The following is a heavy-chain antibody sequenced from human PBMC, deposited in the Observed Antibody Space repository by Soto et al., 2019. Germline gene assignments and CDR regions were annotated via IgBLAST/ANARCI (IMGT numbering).Heavy chain of an antibody. D-gene: IGHD6-19*01. CDR1: GDSFSDYY. CDR3: ARGHYSSGWPIDH. V-gene: IGHV4-59*01. J-gene: IGHJ4*02. Sequence: QVQLQESGPGLVKPSETLTLTCTVSGDSFSDYYWNWIRQVPGKGLEWIGFVFHRATTSYNPSLKTRVAISDDTSKKQFSLRLTSVTAADTAIYYCARGHYSSGWPIDHWGQGILVTVSS. CDR2: VFHRATT.